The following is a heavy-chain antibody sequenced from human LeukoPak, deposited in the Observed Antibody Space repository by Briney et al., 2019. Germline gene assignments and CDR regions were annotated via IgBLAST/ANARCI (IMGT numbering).Heavy chain of an antibody. CDR3: ARGNGYFDY. CDR2: ISDSGGST. Sequence: PGGSLRLSCAVSGFSVSSNYISWVRQAPGKGLEWVSGISDSGGSTYYADSVKGRFTISRDNSKNTLYLQMNSLRAEDTAVYYCARGNGYFDYWGQGTLVTVSS. J-gene: IGHJ4*02. CDR1: GFSVSSNY. V-gene: IGHV3-53*05.